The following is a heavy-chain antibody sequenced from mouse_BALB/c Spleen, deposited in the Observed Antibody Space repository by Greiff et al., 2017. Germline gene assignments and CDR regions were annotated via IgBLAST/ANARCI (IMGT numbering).Heavy chain of an antibody. J-gene: IGHJ4*01. CDR3: ARFTAATRAMDY. V-gene: IGHV1-80*01. Sequence: QVQLQQSGAELVRPGSSVKISCKASGYAFSSYWMNWVKQRPGQGLEWIGQIYPGDGDTNYNGKFKGNATLTADKSSSTAYMQLSSLTSEDSAVYFCARFTAATRAMDYWGQGTSVTVSS. CDR2: IYPGDGDT. CDR1: GYAFSSYW. D-gene: IGHD1-2*01.